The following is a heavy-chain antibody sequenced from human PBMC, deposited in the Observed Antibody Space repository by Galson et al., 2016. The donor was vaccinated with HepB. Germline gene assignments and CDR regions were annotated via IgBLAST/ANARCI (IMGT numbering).Heavy chain of an antibody. D-gene: IGHD3-3*01. CDR1: GYTFTDYD. V-gene: IGHV1-8*01. J-gene: IGHJ4*02. Sequence: SVKVSCKASGYTFTDYDINWVRQATGQGLEWMGWMNPNTGNTGLAQKFQGRVTLTRNTSIRTAYMELNSLRSDDTAVYYCARNLERTGDFDKWGQETLVTVSS. CDR3: ARNLERTGDFDK. CDR2: MNPNTGNT.